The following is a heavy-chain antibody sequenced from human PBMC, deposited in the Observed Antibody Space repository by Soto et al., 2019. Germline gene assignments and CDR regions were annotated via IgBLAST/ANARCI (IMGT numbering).Heavy chain of an antibody. V-gene: IGHV1-18*01. CDR2: ISTHNGDT. CDR1: GYTFTSYG. Sequence: GASVKVSCKISGYTFTSYGTSWVRQAPGQGLEWMGWISTHNGDTNFAQKFQGRVTLTTDTSTNTAYMDLRSLTSDDTAVYYCARGYDILNGLAYYYGMDVWGQGTTVTVSS. CDR3: ARGYDILNGLAYYYGMDV. J-gene: IGHJ6*02. D-gene: IGHD3-9*01.